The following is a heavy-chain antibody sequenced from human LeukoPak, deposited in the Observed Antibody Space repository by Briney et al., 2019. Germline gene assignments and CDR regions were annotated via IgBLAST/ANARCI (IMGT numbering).Heavy chain of an antibody. D-gene: IGHD4-17*01. Sequence: PSETLSLTCAVYGGSFSGYYWSWIRQPPGEGLEWIGEINHSGSTNYNPSLKSRVTISVDTSKNQFSLKLSSVTAADTAVYYCASSYGDSLYYFDYWGQGTLVTVSS. V-gene: IGHV4-34*01. CDR1: GGSFSGYY. CDR2: INHSGST. J-gene: IGHJ4*02. CDR3: ASSYGDSLYYFDY.